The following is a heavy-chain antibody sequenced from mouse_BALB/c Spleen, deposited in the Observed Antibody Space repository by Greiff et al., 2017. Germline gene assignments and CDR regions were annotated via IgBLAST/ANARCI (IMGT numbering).Heavy chain of an antibody. J-gene: IGHJ2*01. V-gene: IGHV1S22*01. CDR3: TRWGLRVDY. D-gene: IGHD3-1*01. CDR2: IYPGSGST. CDR1: GYTFTSYW. Sequence: LQQPGSELVRPGASVKLSCKASGYTFTSYWMHWVKQRPGQGLEWIGNIYPGSGSTNYDEKFKSKATLTVDTSSSTAYMQLSSLTSEDSAVYYCTRWGLRVDYGGQGTTLTVSS.